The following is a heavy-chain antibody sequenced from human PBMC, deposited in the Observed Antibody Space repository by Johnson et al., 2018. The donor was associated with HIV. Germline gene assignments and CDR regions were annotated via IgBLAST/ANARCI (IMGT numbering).Heavy chain of an antibody. D-gene: IGHD6-6*01. J-gene: IGHJ3*02. CDR2: ISYDGSNK. Sequence: QMLLVESGGGVVQPGRSLRLSCAASGFTFSSYAMHWVRQAPGKGLEWVAVISYDGSNKYYADSVKGRFPISRDNSKNTLYLQMNSLRAEDTAVYYCARDRYSSSSGAFDIWGQGTMVTVSS. V-gene: IGHV3-30-3*01. CDR1: GFTFSSYA. CDR3: ARDRYSSSSGAFDI.